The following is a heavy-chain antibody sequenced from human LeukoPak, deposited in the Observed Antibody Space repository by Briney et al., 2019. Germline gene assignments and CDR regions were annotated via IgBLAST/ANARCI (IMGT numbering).Heavy chain of an antibody. J-gene: IGHJ4*02. CDR1: GYSISSGYY. CDR3: ARSAYCGGDCYYYFDY. Sequence: SETLSLTCTVSGYSISSGYYWGWIRQPPGKGLEWIGSIYHSGSTYYNPSLKSRVTISLDTSKNQFSLKLTSVTAADTAVYYCARSAYCGGDCYYYFDYWGQGTLVTVSS. V-gene: IGHV4-38-2*02. D-gene: IGHD2-21*02. CDR2: IYHSGST.